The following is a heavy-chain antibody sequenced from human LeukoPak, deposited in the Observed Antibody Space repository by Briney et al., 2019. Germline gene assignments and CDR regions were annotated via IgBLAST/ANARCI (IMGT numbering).Heavy chain of an antibody. Sequence: WGTLTLSCSASGFTFSSYAMHWVRQAPGMGLVWVAVISYDGTNKYYADSGKGPFTITRDNSKNTRYLQMNSLRVEDKAVDFYARDTTTYDSSGYYPGYWGQGTLVTVSS. J-gene: IGHJ4*02. CDR2: ISYDGTNK. V-gene: IGHV3-30-3*01. CDR1: GFTFSSYA. CDR3: ARDTTTYDSSGYYPGY. D-gene: IGHD3-22*01.